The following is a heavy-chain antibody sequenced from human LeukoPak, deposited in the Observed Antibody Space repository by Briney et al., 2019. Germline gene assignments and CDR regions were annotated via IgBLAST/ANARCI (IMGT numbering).Heavy chain of an antibody. Sequence: GASVKVSCKASGGTFSSYAITWVRQAPGQGLEWMGGIIPIFGTANYAQKFQGRVTITADKSTSTAYMELSSLRSEDTAVYYCAITTVTAYYYYYMDVWGKGTTVTVSS. V-gene: IGHV1-69*06. J-gene: IGHJ6*03. CDR2: IIPIFGTA. D-gene: IGHD4-17*01. CDR3: AITTVTAYYYYYMDV. CDR1: GGTFSSYA.